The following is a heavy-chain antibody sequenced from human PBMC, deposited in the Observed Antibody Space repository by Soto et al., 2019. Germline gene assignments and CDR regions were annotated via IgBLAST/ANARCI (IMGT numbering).Heavy chain of an antibody. CDR3: AKDPGPILLWFGEAPGWFDP. V-gene: IGHV3-30*18. CDR2: ISYDGSNK. J-gene: IGHJ5*02. Sequence: GGSLRLSCAASGFTFSSYGMHWVRQAPGKGLEWVAVISYDGSNKYYADSVKGRFTISRDNSKNTLYLQMNSLRAEDTAVYYCAKDPGPILLWFGEAPGWFDPWGQGTLVTVSS. D-gene: IGHD3-10*01. CDR1: GFTFSSYG.